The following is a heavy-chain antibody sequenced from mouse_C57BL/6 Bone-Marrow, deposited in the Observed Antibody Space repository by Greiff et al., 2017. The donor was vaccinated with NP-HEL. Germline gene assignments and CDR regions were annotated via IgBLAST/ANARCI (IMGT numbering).Heavy chain of an antibody. CDR2: ISSGSSTI. Sequence: EVKLVESGGGLVKPGGSLKLSCAASGFTFSDYGMHWVRQAPEKGLEWVAYISSGSSTIYYADTVKGRFTISRDNAKNTLFLQMTSLRSEDTAMYYCARESTMVTTKEAVDAMDYWGQGTSVTVSS. CDR3: ARESTMVTTKEAVDAMDY. J-gene: IGHJ4*01. V-gene: IGHV5-17*01. CDR1: GFTFSDYG. D-gene: IGHD2-2*01.